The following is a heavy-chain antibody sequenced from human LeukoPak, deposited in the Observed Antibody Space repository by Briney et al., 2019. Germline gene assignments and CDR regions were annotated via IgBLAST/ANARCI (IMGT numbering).Heavy chain of an antibody. V-gene: IGHV5-51*01. CDR2: IYPGDSDT. CDR1: GYRFTDYW. CDR3: ARHGRNLYCGGDCYADY. J-gene: IGHJ4*02. D-gene: IGHD2-21*02. Sequence: GESLKISCQGSGYRFTDYWIGWVRQMPGKGLEWMGIIYPGDSDTRYSPSFQGRVTISADKSISTAYLQWSSLKASDTAMYYCARHGRNLYCGGDCYADYWGQGTLVTVSS.